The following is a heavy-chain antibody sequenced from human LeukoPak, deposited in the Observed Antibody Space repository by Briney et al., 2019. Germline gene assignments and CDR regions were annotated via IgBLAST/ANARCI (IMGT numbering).Heavy chain of an antibody. Sequence: PGGSLRLSCAASGFTFSSYAMSWVRQAPGKGLEWVSGISASGGSTYYADSVKGRFTISRDNSKNTLYLQMNSLRAEDTAVCYCAKYSSGWRFEYWGQGTLVTVSS. CDR2: ISASGGST. J-gene: IGHJ4*02. D-gene: IGHD6-19*01. V-gene: IGHV3-23*01. CDR1: GFTFSSYA. CDR3: AKYSSGWRFEY.